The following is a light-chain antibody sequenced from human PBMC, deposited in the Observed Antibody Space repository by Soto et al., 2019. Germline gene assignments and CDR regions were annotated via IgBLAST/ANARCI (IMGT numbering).Light chain of an antibody. Sequence: EIVLTQSPGTLSLSPGERATLSCRASQSVSSSYLAWYQQKPGQAPRLLIYGAPSRATGIPDRFSGSGSGTAFPLNISSLEPDDFAVYYCQQYGGLPCTFDKVNKVEIK. V-gene: IGKV3-20*01. CDR1: QSVSSSY. J-gene: IGKJ1*01. CDR2: GAP. CDR3: QQYGGLPCT.